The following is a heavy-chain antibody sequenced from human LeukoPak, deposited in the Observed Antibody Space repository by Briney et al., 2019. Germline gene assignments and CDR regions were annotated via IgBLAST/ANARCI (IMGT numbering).Heavy chain of an antibody. D-gene: IGHD1-26*01. V-gene: IGHV3-30*04. CDR3: ARDLSGGYCIDY. Sequence: PGRALRLSCAASGFTFSSYGMHWIRQAPGKGLEGVAVISYDGSKKYCADSVKGRFTISRDNSALYLQMNSLRPEDTAMYYCARDLSGGYCIDYWGQGTLVTVSS. CDR1: GFTFSSYG. J-gene: IGHJ4*02. CDR2: ISYDGSKK.